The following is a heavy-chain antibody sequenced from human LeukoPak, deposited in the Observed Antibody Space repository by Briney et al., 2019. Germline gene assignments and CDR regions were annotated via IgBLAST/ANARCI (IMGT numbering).Heavy chain of an antibody. CDR2: ISPGGGTT. CDR1: GFAFGSEA. CDR3: AKSRSGSANWALRIFDN. V-gene: IGHV3-23*01. J-gene: IGHJ4*02. D-gene: IGHD1-1*01. Sequence: SGGSLRLSYAVSGFAFGSEAMSWVRQSPARGLEWVASISPGGGTTYYADYVKGRFTISRDNSNNSLFVQMNSLRVEDTAVYFCAKSRSGSANWALRIFDNWGQGTLVTVSS.